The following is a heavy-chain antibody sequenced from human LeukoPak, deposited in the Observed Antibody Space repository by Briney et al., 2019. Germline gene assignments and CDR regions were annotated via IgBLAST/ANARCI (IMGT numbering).Heavy chain of an antibody. CDR3: AKDLAVALIYYYGMDV. CDR2: ISWNSGSI. D-gene: IGHD6-19*01. J-gene: IGHJ6*02. CDR1: GFTFDDYA. V-gene: IGHV3-9*01. Sequence: PGGSLRLSCAASGFTFDDYAMPWVRQAPGKGLEWVSGISWNSGSIVYADSVKGRFTISRDNAKNSLYLQMNSLRAEDTALYYCAKDLAVALIYYYGMDVWGQGTTVTVSS.